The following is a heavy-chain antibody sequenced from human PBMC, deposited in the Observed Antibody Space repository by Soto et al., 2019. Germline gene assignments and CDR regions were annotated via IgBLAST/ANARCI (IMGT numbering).Heavy chain of an antibody. CDR1: GGSFSGYY. J-gene: IGHJ5*02. D-gene: IGHD3-10*01. V-gene: IGHV4-34*01. CDR2: INHSGST. CDR3: ARGRVRGGWFDP. Sequence: SETLSLTCAVYGGSFSGYYWSWIRQPPGKGLEWIGEINHSGSTNYNPSLKSRVTISVDTSKNQFSLKLSSVTAADTAVYYCARGRVRGGWFDPWGQGTLVTVSS.